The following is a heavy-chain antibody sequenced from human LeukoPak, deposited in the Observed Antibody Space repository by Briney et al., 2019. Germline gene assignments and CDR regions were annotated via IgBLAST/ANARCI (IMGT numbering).Heavy chain of an antibody. Sequence: PSETLSLTCAAYGGSFSGYYWGWIRQPPGKGLEWIGEINHSGSTNYNPSLKSRVTISVDTSKNQFSLKLSSVTAADTAVYYCARVRGHYYYGMDVLGKGTTVTVSS. J-gene: IGHJ6*04. V-gene: IGHV4-34*01. D-gene: IGHD4-17*01. CDR2: INHSGST. CDR3: ARVRGHYYYGMDV. CDR1: GGSFSGYY.